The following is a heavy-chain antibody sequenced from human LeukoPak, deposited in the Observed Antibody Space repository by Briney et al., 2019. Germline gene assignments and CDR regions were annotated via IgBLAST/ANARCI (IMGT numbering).Heavy chain of an antibody. V-gene: IGHV3-7*03. J-gene: IGHJ4*02. CDR2: MKEDGSET. D-gene: IGHD7-27*01. CDR1: GFIFSTYA. Sequence: PGGSLRLSCAASGFIFSTYAMGWVRQAPGKGLEWVAHMKEDGSETYYVGSVKGRFTISRDNAKNSLYLQMNSLKVEDTAVYYCARVRPGAHFDSWGQGTLVTVSS. CDR3: ARVRPGAHFDS.